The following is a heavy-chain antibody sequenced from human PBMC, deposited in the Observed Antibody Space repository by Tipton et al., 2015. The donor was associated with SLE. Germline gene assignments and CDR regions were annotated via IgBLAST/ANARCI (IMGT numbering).Heavy chain of an antibody. D-gene: IGHD3-16*01. CDR1: CGSISSGGYY. CDR3: ARGQDRITFGGIHRY. Sequence: TLSLTCTVSCGSISSGGYYWSWIRQHPGKGLEWIGYMPDSGKSNYNPSLKSRVTISVDTSRIQISLKLTAVTAADTAVYYCARGQDRITFGGIHRYWGQGTLVTGS. V-gene: IGHV4-61*08. CDR2: MPDSGKS. J-gene: IGHJ4*02.